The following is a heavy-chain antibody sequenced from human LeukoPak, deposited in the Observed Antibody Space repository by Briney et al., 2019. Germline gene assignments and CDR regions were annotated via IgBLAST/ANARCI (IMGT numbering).Heavy chain of an antibody. D-gene: IGHD3-10*01. CDR2: ISAYNGNT. J-gene: IGHJ4*02. Sequence: ASVKVSCKASGYTFTSYGISWVRQAPGQGLEWMGWISAYNGNTNYAQKLQGRVTMTTDTSTSTVYMELSSLRSEDTAVYYCARALYYYGSGSPIDYWGQGALVTVSS. CDR1: GYTFTSYG. V-gene: IGHV1-18*01. CDR3: ARALYYYGSGSPIDY.